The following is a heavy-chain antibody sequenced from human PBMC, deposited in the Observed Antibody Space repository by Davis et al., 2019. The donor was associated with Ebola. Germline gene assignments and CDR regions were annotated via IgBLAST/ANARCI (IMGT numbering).Heavy chain of an antibody. V-gene: IGHV1-8*02. CDR2: MNPNSGST. CDR1: GYTFSSYD. Sequence: AASVKVSCKASGYTFSSYDINWARQATGQGLEWMGWMNPNSGSTGYAQKFQGRVTMTRNTSISTAYMELSSLRSEDTAVYYCARVGSSSWGYYFDYWGQGTLVTVSS. CDR3: ARVGSSSWGYYFDY. D-gene: IGHD6-13*01. J-gene: IGHJ4*02.